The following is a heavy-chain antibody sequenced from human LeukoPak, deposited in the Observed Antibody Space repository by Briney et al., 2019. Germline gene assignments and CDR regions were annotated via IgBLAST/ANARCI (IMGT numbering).Heavy chain of an antibody. CDR1: GFTFISYG. D-gene: IGHD5-24*01. J-gene: IGHJ4*02. CDR3: ARGRGGSGREAYNVDY. CDR2: IRHDGSNK. V-gene: IGHV3-30*02. Sequence: GGSLRLSCAASGFTFISYGMHWVRQAPGKGLEWVAFIRHDGSNKYYADSVKGRITISRDNTKNTVFLQMNSLRDEDTAVYYCARGRGGSGREAYNVDYWGQGTLVTVSS.